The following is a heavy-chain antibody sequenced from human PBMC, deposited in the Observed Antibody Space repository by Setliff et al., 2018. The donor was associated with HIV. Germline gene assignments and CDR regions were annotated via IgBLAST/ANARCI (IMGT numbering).Heavy chain of an antibody. Sequence: SETLSLTCTVSGGSISSGGYYWGWIRQPPGKGLEWIGSIYYSGSTYYNPSLKSRVTISVDTSKNQFSLKLSSVTAADTAVYYCARLYYLVGNWFDPWGQGTLVTVSS. V-gene: IGHV4-39*01. CDR1: GGSISSGGYY. CDR2: IYYSGST. J-gene: IGHJ5*02. CDR3: ARLYYLVGNWFDP. D-gene: IGHD2-2*01.